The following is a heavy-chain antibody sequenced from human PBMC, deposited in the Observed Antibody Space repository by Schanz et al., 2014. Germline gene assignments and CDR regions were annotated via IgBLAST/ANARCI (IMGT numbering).Heavy chain of an antibody. CDR3: AKDMARGGYNWVFDS. CDR1: GFTFSRFG. CDR2: ISGSSSTK. J-gene: IGHJ4*02. V-gene: IGHV3-NL1*01. Sequence: QVQLVESGGGVVRPGRSLRLSCATSGFTFSRFGMHWVRQAPGKGLEWVSYISGSSSTKYYADSVKGRFTISRDNSNNTVYLQMNTLRAEDTAIYYCAKDMARGGYNWVFDSWGQGTLVTVSS. D-gene: IGHD5-12*01.